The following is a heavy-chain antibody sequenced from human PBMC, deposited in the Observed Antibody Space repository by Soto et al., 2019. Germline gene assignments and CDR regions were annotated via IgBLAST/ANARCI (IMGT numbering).Heavy chain of an antibody. Sequence: VGSLRLSCVASGFTVSSNYMYWVRQAPGKGLEWVSVIYSGGSTFYADSVKGRFTLSRDNSKNTLYLQMNRLRAEDTAVYYCATSPAYSSSWFPFQHWGQGTLVTVSS. V-gene: IGHV3-53*01. CDR1: GFTVSSNY. J-gene: IGHJ1*01. D-gene: IGHD6-13*01. CDR2: IYSGGST. CDR3: ATSPAYSSSWFPFQH.